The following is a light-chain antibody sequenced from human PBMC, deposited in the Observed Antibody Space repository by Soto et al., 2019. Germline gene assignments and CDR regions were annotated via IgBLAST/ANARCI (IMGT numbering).Light chain of an antibody. Sequence: EIVMPQSPGTLSLSPGERLTLSGRASQSIDNIYFAWYQQNPGQANRLLIYGVSIRATGIPDRFSGSGSGTDFTLAISRLEPEDFAVYYCQKYGYSPRTVGQGTKVDI. CDR1: QSIDNIY. CDR2: GVS. J-gene: IGKJ1*01. CDR3: QKYGYSPRT. V-gene: IGKV3-20*01.